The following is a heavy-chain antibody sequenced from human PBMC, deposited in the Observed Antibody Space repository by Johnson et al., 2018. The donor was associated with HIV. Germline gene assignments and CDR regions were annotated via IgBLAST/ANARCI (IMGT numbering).Heavy chain of an antibody. D-gene: IGHD3-22*01. CDR2: ISYDGSNK. V-gene: IGHV3-30-3*01. CDR3: ARAGANYYYDSSGYGAFDI. CDR1: GFTFSSYA. Sequence: QVQLVESGGGVVQPGRSLRLSCAASGFTFSSYAMHWVRQAPGKGLEWVAVISYDGSNKYYADSVKGRFTISRDNSKNTLYLQMNSLRAEDTAVYYCARAGANYYYDSSGYGAFDIWGQGTMDTVSS. J-gene: IGHJ3*02.